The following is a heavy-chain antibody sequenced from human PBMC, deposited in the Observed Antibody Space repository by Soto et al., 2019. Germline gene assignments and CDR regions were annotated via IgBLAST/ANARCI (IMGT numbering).Heavy chain of an antibody. CDR2: IYYSGST. Sequence: TLSLTCTVSGGSIRSGGYYWSWIRNNPGKGLDWIGYIYYSGSTYYNPSLKSRVTISVDTSKNQFSLKLSSVTAADTAVYYCARDRHRQWLRGYYYYYGMDVWGQGTTVTVSS. CDR3: ARDRHRQWLRGYYYYYGMDV. D-gene: IGHD3-22*01. V-gene: IGHV4-31*03. J-gene: IGHJ6*02. CDR1: GGSIRSGGYY.